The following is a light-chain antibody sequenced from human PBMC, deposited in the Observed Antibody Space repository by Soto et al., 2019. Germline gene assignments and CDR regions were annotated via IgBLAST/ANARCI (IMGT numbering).Light chain of an antibody. CDR3: LLYFSGVRI. J-gene: IGLJ2*01. CDR1: SGPVSSGFY. Sequence: QTVVTQEPSLTVSPGGTGTLTCASSSGPVSSGFYPNWFQQKPGQAPRALIYSTNNKHSWTPARFSGSLLGGKAALTLSGVQPEDEAEYYCLLYFSGVRIFGGGTKLTVL. CDR2: STN. V-gene: IGLV7-43*01.